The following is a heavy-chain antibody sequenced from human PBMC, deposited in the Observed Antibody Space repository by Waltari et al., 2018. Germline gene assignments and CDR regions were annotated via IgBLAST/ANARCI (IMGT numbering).Heavy chain of an antibody. Sequence: QVQLVQSGAEVKKPGASVKVSCKASGYPFTSYVINWVRQATGQGLEWMGWMNPNSGNTGYAQKFQGRVTITRNTSISTAYMELSSLRSEDTAVYYCARTAYCGGDCYLPDYWGQGTLVTVSS. CDR3: ARTAYCGGDCYLPDY. V-gene: IGHV1-8*03. D-gene: IGHD2-21*01. CDR1: GYPFTSYV. CDR2: MNPNSGNT. J-gene: IGHJ4*02.